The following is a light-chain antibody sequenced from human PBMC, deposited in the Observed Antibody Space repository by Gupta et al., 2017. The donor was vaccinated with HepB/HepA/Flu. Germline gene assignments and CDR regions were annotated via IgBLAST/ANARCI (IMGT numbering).Light chain of an antibody. CDR3: QQYDNLPRT. J-gene: IGKJ4*02. CDR2: DAT. V-gene: IGKV1-33*01. CDR1: QDISNY. Sequence: DIKLSQSPSYLSASVGDRVAITCQASQDISNYLNWYQQKPGKAPKLLIYDATNLETGVPARFSGSGSGTDFTFTISRLQPEDIATYYCQQYDNLPRTFGRGTKVEIK.